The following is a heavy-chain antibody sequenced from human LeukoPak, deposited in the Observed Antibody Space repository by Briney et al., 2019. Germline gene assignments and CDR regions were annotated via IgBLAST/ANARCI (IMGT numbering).Heavy chain of an antibody. V-gene: IGHV4-39*07. J-gene: IGHJ5*02. CDR1: GGSISSSSYY. Sequence: SETLSLTCTVSGGSISSSSYYWGWIRQPPGKGLEWIGSIYYSGSTYYNPSLKSRVTISVDTSKNQFSLKLSSVTAADTAVYHCARQLVDYGGYGWFDPWGQGTLVTVSS. CDR2: IYYSGST. CDR3: ARQLVDYGGYGWFDP. D-gene: IGHD4-17*01.